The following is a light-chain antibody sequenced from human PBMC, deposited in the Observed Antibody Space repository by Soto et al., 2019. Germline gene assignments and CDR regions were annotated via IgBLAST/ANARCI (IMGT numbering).Light chain of an antibody. Sequence: DIQMTQSPSSLSASVGDRVTISCRASQSISNYLNWYQQKPGKAPKLLIYAASSLQSGVPSRFSGSGSGTDFSLTISSLQPEDFATYYCQQNYYTPQTFGQGTKVDI. V-gene: IGKV1-39*01. CDR3: QQNYYTPQT. CDR2: AAS. J-gene: IGKJ1*01. CDR1: QSISNY.